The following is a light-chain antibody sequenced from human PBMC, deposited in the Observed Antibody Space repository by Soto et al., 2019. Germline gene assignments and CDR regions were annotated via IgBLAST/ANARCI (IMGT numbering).Light chain of an antibody. CDR1: SSDVGGYNY. V-gene: IGLV2-14*03. CDR3: GSYTSSTTLEV. Sequence: QCVLTQPASVSGSPGQSITISCTGSSSDVGGYNYVSWYQQHPGKAPKLMIYDVSNRPSGVSNRFSGSKSGNTASLTISGLQAEDEADYYCGSYTSSTTLEVFGGGTKLTVL. J-gene: IGLJ2*01. CDR2: DVS.